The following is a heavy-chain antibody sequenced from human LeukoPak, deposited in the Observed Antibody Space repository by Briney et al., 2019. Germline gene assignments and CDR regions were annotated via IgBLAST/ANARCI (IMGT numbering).Heavy chain of an antibody. Sequence: PSETLSLTCAVYGGSFSGYYWSWIRQPPGKGLEWIGEINHSGSTNYNPSLKSRVTISIDTSKNQFSLKLNSVTAADTAVYYCAKDYTSWGQGTMVTVSS. CDR2: INHSGST. CDR3: AKDYTS. V-gene: IGHV4-34*01. CDR1: GGSFSGYY. D-gene: IGHD4-11*01. J-gene: IGHJ3*01.